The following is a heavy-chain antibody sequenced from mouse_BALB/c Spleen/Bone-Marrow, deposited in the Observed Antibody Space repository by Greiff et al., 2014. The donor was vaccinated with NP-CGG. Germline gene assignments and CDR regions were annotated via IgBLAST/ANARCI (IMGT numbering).Heavy chain of an antibody. D-gene: IGHD2-4*01. CDR3: ARRNYDGAMDY. Sequence: VQLQQSGPELKKPGETVKISCKASGYTFTDYSMHWVKQAPGKGLKWMGWINTETGEPTYADDFKGRFAFSLETSASTAYLQINNLKNEDTATYFCARRNYDGAMDYWGQGTSVTVSS. J-gene: IGHJ4*01. V-gene: IGHV9-2-1*01. CDR1: GYTFTDYS. CDR2: INTETGEP.